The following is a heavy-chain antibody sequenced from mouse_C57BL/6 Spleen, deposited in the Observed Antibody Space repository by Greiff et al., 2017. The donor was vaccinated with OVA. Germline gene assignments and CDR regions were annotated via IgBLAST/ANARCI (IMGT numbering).Heavy chain of an antibody. CDR2: INPNNGGS. D-gene: IGHD1-3*01. Sequence: EVQLQQSGPELVKPGASVKIPCKASGYTFTDYNMDWVKQSHGKSLEWIGDINPNNGGSIYNQKFKGKATLPVDKSSSTAYMELRSLTSVDTAVYYCARSESGLFDYWGQGTTLTVSS. CDR1: GYTFTDYN. V-gene: IGHV1-18*01. J-gene: IGHJ2*01. CDR3: ARSESGLFDY.